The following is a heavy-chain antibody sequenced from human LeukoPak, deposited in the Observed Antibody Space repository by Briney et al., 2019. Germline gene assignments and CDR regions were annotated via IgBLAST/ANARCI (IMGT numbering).Heavy chain of an antibody. D-gene: IGHD2-2*01. CDR2: IIPIFGTA. V-gene: IGHV1-69*05. Sequence: GASVKVSCKASGGTFGSYAISWVRQAPGQGLEWMGGIIPIFGTANYAQKFQGRVTITTDESTSTAYMELSSLRSEDTAVYYCARARCSSTSCYRGVNYYYYYYMDVWGKGTTVTVSS. J-gene: IGHJ6*03. CDR1: GGTFGSYA. CDR3: ARARCSSTSCYRGVNYYYYYYMDV.